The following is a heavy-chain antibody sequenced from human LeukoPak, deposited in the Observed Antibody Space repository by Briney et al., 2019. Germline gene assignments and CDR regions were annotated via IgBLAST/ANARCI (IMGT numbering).Heavy chain of an antibody. J-gene: IGHJ4*02. CDR2: IYYSGSI. D-gene: IGHD3-10*01. V-gene: IGHV4-30-4*01. CDR1: GGSISSGAYF. CDR3: ARSAPVRGVLFDY. Sequence: SETLSLTCSVSGGSISSGAYFWSWIRQPPGKGLEWIGYIYYSGSIYYNPSLKSRATISVDTSKNQFSLKLSSVTAADTAVYYCARSAPVRGVLFDYWGQGTLVTVSS.